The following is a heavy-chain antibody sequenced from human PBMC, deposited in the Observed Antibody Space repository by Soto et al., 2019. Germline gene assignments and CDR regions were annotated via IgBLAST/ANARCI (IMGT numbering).Heavy chain of an antibody. CDR1: GFTFSSYS. V-gene: IGHV3-21*01. CDR3: ARGGGYDFWSGYTPSDYYYYYMDV. J-gene: IGHJ6*03. CDR2: ISSSSSYI. D-gene: IGHD3-3*01. Sequence: EVQLVESGGGLVKPGVSLRLSCAASGFTFSSYSMNWVRQAPGKGLEWVSSISSSSSYIYYADSVKGRFTISRDNAKNSLYLQMNSLRAEDTAVYYCARGGGYDFWSGYTPSDYYYYYMDVWGKGTTVTVSS.